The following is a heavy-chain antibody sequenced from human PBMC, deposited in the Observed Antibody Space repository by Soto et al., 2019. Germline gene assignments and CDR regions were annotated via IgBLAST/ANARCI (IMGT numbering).Heavy chain of an antibody. Sequence: SETLSLTCAVSSGPINSSNWWTWVRQPPGNGLEWIGTIYYSGSTYYNPSLKSRLTMSVDTSTNQFFLRLSSVTAADTAVYYCARLDCSGGSCYLVDYWGQGTLVTVSS. CDR2: IYYSGST. D-gene: IGHD2-15*01. CDR1: SGPINSSNW. V-gene: IGHV4-39*01. J-gene: IGHJ4*02. CDR3: ARLDCSGGSCYLVDY.